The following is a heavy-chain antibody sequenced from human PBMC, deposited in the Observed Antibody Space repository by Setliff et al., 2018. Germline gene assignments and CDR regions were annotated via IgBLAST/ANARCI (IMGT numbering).Heavy chain of an antibody. Sequence: SGPTLVNPTQTLTLTCTFSGFSLSTSGMCVSWIRQPPGKALEWLARIDWDDDKYYSTSLKTRLTISKDTSKNQVVLTMTNMDPVDTATYYCARIRAGSGSESYYYYYMDVWGKGTTVTVS. J-gene: IGHJ6*03. D-gene: IGHD1-26*01. CDR1: GFSLSTSGMC. V-gene: IGHV2-70*11. CDR3: ARIRAGSGSESYYYYYMDV. CDR2: IDWDDDK.